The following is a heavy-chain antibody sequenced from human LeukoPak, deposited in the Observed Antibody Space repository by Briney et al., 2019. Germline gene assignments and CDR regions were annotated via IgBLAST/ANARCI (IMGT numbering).Heavy chain of an antibody. Sequence: SETLSLTCAVYGGSFSGYYWSWIRQPPGKGLEWIGEINHMGSTNYNPSLKSRVTILVDTSKNQFSLKLSSVTAADTAVSYCARGDSPVTTKVSYFQHWGQGTLVTVSS. CDR1: GGSFSGYY. V-gene: IGHV4-34*01. CDR3: ARGDSPVTTKVSYFQH. D-gene: IGHD4-17*01. CDR2: INHMGST. J-gene: IGHJ1*01.